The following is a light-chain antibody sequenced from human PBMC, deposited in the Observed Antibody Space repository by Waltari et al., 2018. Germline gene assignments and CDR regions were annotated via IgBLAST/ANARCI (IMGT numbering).Light chain of an antibody. Sequence: EIVLTQSPGTLSLSPGERATLFCRASQSVTRTLAWYQQKPGQAPRLLIYDASSRATGIPDRFSGSGYVTDFSLTISRLEPEEFAVYYCQKYGTLPATFGQGTKVEIK. CDR3: QKYGTLPAT. CDR2: DAS. V-gene: IGKV3-20*01. CDR1: QSVTRT. J-gene: IGKJ1*01.